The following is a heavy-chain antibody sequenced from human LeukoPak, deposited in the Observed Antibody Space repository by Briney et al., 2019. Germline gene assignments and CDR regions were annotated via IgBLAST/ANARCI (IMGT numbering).Heavy chain of an antibody. CDR3: AREAGDIVVVPAAHRVYYYYGMDV. D-gene: IGHD2-2*01. CDR1: GFTFSSYW. V-gene: IGHV3-7*01. J-gene: IGHJ6*02. CDR2: IKHDGSEK. Sequence: GGSLRLSCAASGFTFSSYWMSWVRQAPGKGLEWVANIKHDGSEKYYVDSVKGRFTISRDNAKNSLYLQMNSLRAEDTAVYYCAREAGDIVVVPAAHRVYYYYGMDVWGQGTTVTVSS.